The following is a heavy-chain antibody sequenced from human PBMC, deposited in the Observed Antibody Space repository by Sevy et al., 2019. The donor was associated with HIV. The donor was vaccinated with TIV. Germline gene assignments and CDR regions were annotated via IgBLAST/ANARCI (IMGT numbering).Heavy chain of an antibody. CDR3: ATHAGIAAAGRVFDY. D-gene: IGHD6-13*01. CDR1: GFTFSDHY. Sequence: GGSLRLSCAASGFTFSDHYMEWVRQAPGKGLEWVGRTRNKADSYTTEYAASVGGRFTISRDDSKNSLYLQMNSLKTEETAVYYCATHAGIAAAGRVFDYWGQGTLVTVSS. J-gene: IGHJ4*02. V-gene: IGHV3-72*01. CDR2: TRNKADSYTT.